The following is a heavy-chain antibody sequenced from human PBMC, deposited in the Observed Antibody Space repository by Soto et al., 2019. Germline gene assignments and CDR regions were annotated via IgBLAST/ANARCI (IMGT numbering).Heavy chain of an antibody. J-gene: IGHJ3*02. Sequence: ASVKVSCKASGGTFSSYAISWVRQAPGQGLEWMGGIIPIFGTANYAQKFQGRVTITADESTSTAYMELSSLRSEDTAVYYCAREVRGSQAHDAFDIWGQGTMVTVSS. V-gene: IGHV1-69*13. CDR2: IIPIFGTA. CDR1: GGTFSSYA. CDR3: AREVRGSQAHDAFDI.